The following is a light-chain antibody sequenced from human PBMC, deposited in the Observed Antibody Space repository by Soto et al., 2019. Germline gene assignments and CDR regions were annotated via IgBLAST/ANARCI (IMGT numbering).Light chain of an antibody. CDR1: SSNIGSGYD. V-gene: IGLV1-40*01. CDR2: ANT. CDR3: QSYDSTLSGSV. Sequence: QLVLTQPPSVSGAPGQRGTISCTGSSSNIGSGYDVHWYQQLPGTAPKLLIYANTYRPSGVPDRFSGSKSDTSASLAITVLQAEDEADYFCQSYDSTLSGSVFGGGTKLTVL. J-gene: IGLJ2*01.